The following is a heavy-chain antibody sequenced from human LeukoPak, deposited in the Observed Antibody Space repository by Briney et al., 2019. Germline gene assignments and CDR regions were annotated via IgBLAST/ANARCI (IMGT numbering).Heavy chain of an antibody. D-gene: IGHD3-22*01. J-gene: IGHJ3*02. CDR1: GGTFSSYA. CDR2: IIPIFGTA. CDR3: ASYYYDSSGYYFENSFDI. Sequence: ASVKVSCKASGGTFSSYAISWVRQAPGQGLEWMGGIIPIFGTANYAQKFQGRVTITTDESTSTAYMELSSLRSEDTAVYYCASYYYDSSGYYFENSFDIWGQGTMVTVSS. V-gene: IGHV1-69*05.